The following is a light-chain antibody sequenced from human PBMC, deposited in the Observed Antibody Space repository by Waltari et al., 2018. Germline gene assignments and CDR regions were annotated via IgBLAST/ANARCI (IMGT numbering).Light chain of an antibody. J-gene: IGKJ4*01. CDR2: GAS. Sequence: IVMTPSPATLSVSPGEGATLSCRASQRVSSNLAWYQQKPGQAPRLLIYGASTRATGIPARVSGSGSGTEFTLTISSLQSEDSALYYCQQYNNWPFTFGGGTKVEIK. CDR3: QQYNNWPFT. CDR1: QRVSSN. V-gene: IGKV3-15*01.